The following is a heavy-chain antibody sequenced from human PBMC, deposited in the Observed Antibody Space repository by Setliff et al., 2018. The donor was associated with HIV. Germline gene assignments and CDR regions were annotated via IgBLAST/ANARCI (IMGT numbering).Heavy chain of an antibody. J-gene: IGHJ5*02. Sequence: PSETLSLTCTVSDASMRTYYWTWIRQPAGKGLEWIGHIYSSGTTNHNPSLKNRVTISVDTSTNQFSLKLRSETAADTAVYYCARCITSVGTRWFDPWGQGTLVTVSS. CDR2: IYSSGTT. CDR3: ARCITSVGTRWFDP. CDR1: DASMRTYY. V-gene: IGHV4-4*07.